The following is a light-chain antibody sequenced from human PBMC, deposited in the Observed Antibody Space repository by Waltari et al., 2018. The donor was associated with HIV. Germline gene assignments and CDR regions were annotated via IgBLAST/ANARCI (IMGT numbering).Light chain of an antibody. CDR2: VDSDGSH. J-gene: IGLJ2*01. CDR1: RGHSSFA. Sequence: PVVTQSSSASASLGASVRLTCTLSRGHSSFALAGHQQLPEKCPQFLLKVDSDGSHIRGDGIPDRFSGSSSGTERYLTISNLQSDDEADYDCQTWGAGAVVFGGGTRLTVL. V-gene: IGLV4-69*01. CDR3: QTWGAGAVV.